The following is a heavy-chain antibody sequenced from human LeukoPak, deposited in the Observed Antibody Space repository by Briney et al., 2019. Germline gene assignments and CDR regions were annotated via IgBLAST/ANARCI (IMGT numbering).Heavy chain of an antibody. D-gene: IGHD6-6*01. J-gene: IGHJ4*02. CDR2: IYPGDSDT. Sequence: GESLKISCKGSGYRFTNYWIGWVRQMPGKGVEWMGIIYPGDSDTKYSPSFQGQVTISADKSISTAYLQWNSLKASDTAMYYCARRVAVRPFDNWGQGTLVIVSS. CDR3: ARRVAVRPFDN. V-gene: IGHV5-51*01. CDR1: GYRFTNYW.